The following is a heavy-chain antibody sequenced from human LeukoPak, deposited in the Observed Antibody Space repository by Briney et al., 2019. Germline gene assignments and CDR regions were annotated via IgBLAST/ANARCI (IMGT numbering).Heavy chain of an antibody. D-gene: IGHD2-2*01. Sequence: GGSLRLSCAASGFSFSTYGMHWVRQAPGKGLEWVAFIRYDGNNKYYADSVKGRFTISRDNSKNTLYLQMNNPRAEDTAVYYCAKKGTCCSSASRTLYYMDVWGKGITVTVSS. CDR2: IRYDGNNK. CDR3: AKKGTCCSSASRTLYYMDV. V-gene: IGHV3-30*02. CDR1: GFSFSTYG. J-gene: IGHJ6*03.